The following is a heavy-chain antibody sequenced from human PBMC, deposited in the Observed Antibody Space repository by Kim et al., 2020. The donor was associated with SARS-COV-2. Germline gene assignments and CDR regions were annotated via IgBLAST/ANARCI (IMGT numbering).Heavy chain of an antibody. CDR3: ARPGNGWTRELSGMDV. Sequence: GESLKISCKGSGYSFTSYWIAWVRQMPGKGLEWMGIIYPRDSETRYSPSFQGQVTISPDRSINTAYLQWSSLQASDTAMYYCARPGNGWTRELSGMDVRGQGTTVTVSS. V-gene: IGHV5-51*01. D-gene: IGHD6-19*01. J-gene: IGHJ6*02. CDR1: GYSFTSYW. CDR2: IYPRDSET.